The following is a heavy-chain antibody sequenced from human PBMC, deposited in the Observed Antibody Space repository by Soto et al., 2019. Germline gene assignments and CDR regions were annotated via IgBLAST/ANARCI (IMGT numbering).Heavy chain of an antibody. V-gene: IGHV1-3*01. Sequence: ASVKVSCKASGYTFTSYAMHWLRQAPGQRLEWMGWINAGNGNTKYSQKFQGRVTITRDTSASTAYMELSSLRSEDTAVYYCARGSGYCSSTSCYEHYYYGMDVWGQGTTVTVSS. CDR2: INAGNGNT. CDR1: GYTFTSYA. D-gene: IGHD2-2*01. J-gene: IGHJ6*02. CDR3: ARGSGYCSSTSCYEHYYYGMDV.